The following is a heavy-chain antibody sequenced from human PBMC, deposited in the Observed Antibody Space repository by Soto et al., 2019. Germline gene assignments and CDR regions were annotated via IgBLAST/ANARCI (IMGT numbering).Heavy chain of an antibody. D-gene: IGHD3-16*02. CDR1: GFTFAHFA. CDR2: ISSKRYGGTP. Sequence: GGSLRLSCACSGFTFAHFAVTWFRQAPGKGLECLGFISSKRYGGTPGYAASVKGRFTISRDDSKSIAFLQMDYLKTEDTGVYYCARLPPDNYGWGTYPFDYWGQGALVTVSS. CDR3: ARLPPDNYGWGTYPFDY. J-gene: IGHJ4*02. V-gene: IGHV3-49*03.